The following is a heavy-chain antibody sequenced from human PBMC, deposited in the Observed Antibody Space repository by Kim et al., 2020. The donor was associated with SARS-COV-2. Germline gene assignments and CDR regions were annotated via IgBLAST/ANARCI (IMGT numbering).Heavy chain of an antibody. D-gene: IGHD6-13*01. J-gene: IGHJ5*02. Sequence: ASVKVSCKASGYTFTSYAMHWVRQAPGQRLEWMGWINAGNGNTKYSQKFQGRVTITRDTSASTAYMELSSLRSEDTAVYYCAREGMAPLLWQQLGEYNWFDPWGQGTLVTVSS. CDR2: INAGNGNT. CDR1: GYTFTSYA. CDR3: AREGMAPLLWQQLGEYNWFDP. V-gene: IGHV1-3*01.